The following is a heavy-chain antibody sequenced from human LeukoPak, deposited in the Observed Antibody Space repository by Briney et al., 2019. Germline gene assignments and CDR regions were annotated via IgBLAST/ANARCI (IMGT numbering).Heavy chain of an antibody. Sequence: GGSLRLSCAASGFSVSSNYMSWVRRTPGKGLVWVSRISHDGIISYADSVKGRFTISRDNAKNTLILQMNSLRVEDTAVYYCARDWVYKIDYWGRGTLVTVSS. D-gene: IGHD5-24*01. CDR2: ISHDGII. CDR3: ARDWVYKIDY. CDR1: GFSVSSNY. V-gene: IGHV3-74*01. J-gene: IGHJ4*02.